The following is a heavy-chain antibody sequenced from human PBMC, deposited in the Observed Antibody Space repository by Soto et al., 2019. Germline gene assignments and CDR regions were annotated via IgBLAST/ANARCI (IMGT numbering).Heavy chain of an antibody. V-gene: IGHV3-23*01. CDR2: ISGSGGST. Sequence: EVQLLESGGGLVQPGGSLRLSCAASGFTFSSYAMSWVRQAPGKGLEWVSAISGSGGSTYYADSVKGRFTISRDNSKNTRYLQMNSLRAEDTAVYYCAQRYCRGGSCYLWGQGTLVTVSS. CDR3: AQRYCRGGSCYL. D-gene: IGHD2-15*01. J-gene: IGHJ5*02. CDR1: GFTFSSYA.